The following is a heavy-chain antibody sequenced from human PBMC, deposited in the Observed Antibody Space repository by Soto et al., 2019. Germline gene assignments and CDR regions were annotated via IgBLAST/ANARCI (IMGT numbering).Heavy chain of an antibody. CDR3: ARGGYDFWSGYYPRSGVYYYYYCMDV. CDR1: GGTFSSYA. J-gene: IGHJ6*02. CDR2: IIPIFGTA. V-gene: IGHV1-69*01. D-gene: IGHD3-3*01. Sequence: QVQLVQSGAEVKKPRSSVKVSCKASGGTFSSYAISWVRQAPGQGLEWMGGIIPIFGTANYAQKFQGRVTITADESTSTAYMELSSLRSEDTAVYYCARGGYDFWSGYYPRSGVYYYYYCMDVWGQGTTVTVSS.